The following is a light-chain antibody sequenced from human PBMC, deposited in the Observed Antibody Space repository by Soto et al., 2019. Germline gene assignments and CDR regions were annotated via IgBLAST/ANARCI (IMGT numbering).Light chain of an antibody. J-gene: IGKJ2*02. Sequence: DIQLTQSPSSLSASVGDRVSITCRASQSIGEYLDWYQQKPGKAPKLLIYGASTVHAGAASGFSGRGSGTDFTLTIRSLQREDFATYYCQQSYSVPRTFGQGTRLEMK. CDR1: QSIGEY. V-gene: IGKV1-39*01. CDR2: GAS. CDR3: QQSYSVPRT.